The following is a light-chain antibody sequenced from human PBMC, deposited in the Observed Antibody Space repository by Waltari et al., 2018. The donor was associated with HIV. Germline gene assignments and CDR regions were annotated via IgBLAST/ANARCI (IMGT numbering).Light chain of an antibody. CDR1: QSVRYK. V-gene: IGKV3-15*01. CDR2: GAS. CDR3: QQYNTWWT. J-gene: IGKJ1*01. Sequence: ELVMTQSPALLSVSPGERASLSCRASQSVRYKLAWYQQKPGQAPRLLIYGASIRATGIPARFSGSGSGTDFSLTISSLQSEDSAVYYCQQYNTWWTFGQGTKVEFK.